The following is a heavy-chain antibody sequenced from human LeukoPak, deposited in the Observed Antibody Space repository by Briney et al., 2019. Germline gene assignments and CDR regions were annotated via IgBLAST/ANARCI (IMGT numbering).Heavy chain of an antibody. CDR2: ISGSGGST. V-gene: IGHV3-23*01. J-gene: IGHJ6*02. CDR1: GFTFSTYA. D-gene: IGHD4-17*01. CDR3: ASATVTFYYYGMDV. Sequence: GSLRLSCAASGFTFSTYAMSWVRQAPGKGLEWVSAISGSGGSTYYADSVKGRFTISRDNSKNTLYLRMNSLRAEDTAVYYCASATVTFYYYGMDVWGQGTTVTVSS.